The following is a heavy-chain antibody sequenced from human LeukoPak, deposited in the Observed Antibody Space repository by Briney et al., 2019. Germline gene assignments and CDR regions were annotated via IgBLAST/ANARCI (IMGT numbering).Heavy chain of an antibody. J-gene: IGHJ4*02. V-gene: IGHV4-59*01. CDR3: ARGSLRGDPDY. CDR2: IYYRGST. CDR1: GGSISSYY. D-gene: IGHD3-10*01. Sequence: PSETLSLTCTVSGGSISSYYWSWIRQPPGKGLEWIGYIYYRGSTNYNPSLKSRVTISVDTSKNQFSLKLSSVTAADTAVYYCARGSLRGDPDYWSQGTLVTVSS.